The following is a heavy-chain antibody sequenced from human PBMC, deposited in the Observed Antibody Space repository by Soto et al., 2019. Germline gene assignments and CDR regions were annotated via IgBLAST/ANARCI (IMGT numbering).Heavy chain of an antibody. Sequence: GGSLRLSCAASGFTFSRSWMHWVRQAPGKGLVWVSRINTDGDTTYADSVKGRFTISRDNAKNTLYLQMNSLRAEDTAVYYCASRTLPWGQGTTVTVSS. CDR3: ASRTLP. CDR1: GFTFSRSW. V-gene: IGHV3-74*01. J-gene: IGHJ6*02. CDR2: INTDGDT.